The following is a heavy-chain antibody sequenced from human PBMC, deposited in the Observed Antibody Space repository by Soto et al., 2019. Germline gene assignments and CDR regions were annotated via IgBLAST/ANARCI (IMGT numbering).Heavy chain of an antibody. D-gene: IGHD1-7*01. CDR3: ASRDPGTSVDY. J-gene: IGHJ4*02. Sequence: PSETLSLTCAVSGGSFTRNNWWTWVRQPPGEWLEWIGEIYRTGSTNYNPSLKSRATISLDKSENQFSLKVTSLTAADTAVYYCASRDPGTSVDYWGQGTLVTVSS. CDR1: GGSFTRNNW. V-gene: IGHV4-4*02. CDR2: IYRTGST.